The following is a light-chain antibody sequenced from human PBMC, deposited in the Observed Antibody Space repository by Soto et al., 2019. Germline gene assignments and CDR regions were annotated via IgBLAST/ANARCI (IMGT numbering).Light chain of an antibody. V-gene: IGKV1-39*01. CDR2: AAR. CDR3: QQSHSTPYT. Sequence: DIQLTQSPSSLSASVGDRITISCRASQSISRNLNWYQQMPGKAPNLLIYAARDLQSGVPGRFSGSGSGTEFNLTFSSLQPEDLATYYCQQSHSTPYTFGQGTKLQI. CDR1: QSISRN. J-gene: IGKJ2*01.